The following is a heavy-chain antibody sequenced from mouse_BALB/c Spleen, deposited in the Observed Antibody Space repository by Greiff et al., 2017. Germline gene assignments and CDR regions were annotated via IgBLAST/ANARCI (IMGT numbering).Heavy chain of an antibody. CDR1: GYTFTSYW. CDR3: TRGQYYFDY. Sequence: LQQPGSELVRPGASVKLSCKASGYTFTSYWMHWVKQRPGQGLEWIGNIYPGSGSTNYDEKFKSKATLTVDTSSSTAYMQLSSLTSEDSAVYYCTRGQYYFDYWGQGTTLTVSS. D-gene: IGHD6-1*01. J-gene: IGHJ2*01. CDR2: IYPGSGST. V-gene: IGHV1S22*01.